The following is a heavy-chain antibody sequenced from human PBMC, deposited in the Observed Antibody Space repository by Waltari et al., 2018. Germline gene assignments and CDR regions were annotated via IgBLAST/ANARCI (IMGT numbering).Heavy chain of an antibody. CDR1: GGTFSSYA. CDR3: ARDRATGYYYDRRVWFDP. V-gene: IGHV1-69*12. CDR2: VIPIFGTA. J-gene: IGHJ5*02. Sequence: QVQLVQSGAEVKKPGSSVKVSCKASGGTFSSYAISWVRQAPGPGLGWMGGVIPIFGTANYAQKFQGRVTITADESTSTAYMELSSLRSEDTAVYYCARDRATGYYYDRRVWFDPWGQGTLVTVSS. D-gene: IGHD3-22*01.